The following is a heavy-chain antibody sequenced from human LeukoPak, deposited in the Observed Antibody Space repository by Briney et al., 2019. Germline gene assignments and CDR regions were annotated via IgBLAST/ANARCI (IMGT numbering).Heavy chain of an antibody. CDR3: ARHYGP. V-gene: IGHV4-59*04. J-gene: IGHJ5*02. D-gene: IGHD3-16*01. CDR2: IYHSGST. CDR1: GFIFSNYG. Sequence: GSLRLSCAASGFIFSNYGMNWVRQPPGKGLEWIGYIYHSGSTYYNPSLKSRVTISVDTSKNQFSLKLSSVTAADTAVYYCARHYGPWGQGTLVTVSS.